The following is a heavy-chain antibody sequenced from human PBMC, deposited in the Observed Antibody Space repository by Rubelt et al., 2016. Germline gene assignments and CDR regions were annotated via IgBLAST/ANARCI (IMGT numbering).Heavy chain of an antibody. CDR2: ISSSSSTI. CDR3: ARDRSYSFDY. D-gene: IGHD1-26*01. V-gene: IGHV3-48*02. J-gene: IGHJ4*02. Sequence: GPEWVSYISSSSSTIYYADSVKGRFTISRDNAKNSLYLQMNSLRDEDTAVYYCARDRSYSFDYWGQGTLVTVSS.